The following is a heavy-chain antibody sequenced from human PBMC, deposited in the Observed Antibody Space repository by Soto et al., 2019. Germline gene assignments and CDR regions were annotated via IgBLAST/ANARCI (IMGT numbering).Heavy chain of an antibody. CDR3: AKVEKTTWYFYGRHV. D-gene: IGHD1-1*01. J-gene: IGHJ6*02. CDR1: GGSISSSNW. CDR2: IYHSGST. Sequence: SETLSLTCAVSGGSISSSNWWSWVRQPPGKGLDRNGEIYHSGSTNYNPSLKSRVTISVDKSKNKFTLKLSSVTAADTAETKRAKVEKTTWYFYGRHVRGQGTTVPVS. V-gene: IGHV4-4*02.